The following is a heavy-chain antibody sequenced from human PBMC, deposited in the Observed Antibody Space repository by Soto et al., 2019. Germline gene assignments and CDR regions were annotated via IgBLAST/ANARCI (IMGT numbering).Heavy chain of an antibody. J-gene: IGHJ2*01. CDR2: ISAYNGNT. Sequence: QVQLVQSGAEVKKPGASVKVSCKASGYTFTSYGIRWVRQAPGQGLEWMGWISAYNGNTNYAQKLQGRVTMTTDTSTSTAYRELRSRRSDDTAVYYCAKGVAAAGPNWYFDLWGRGTLVTVSS. CDR3: AKGVAAAGPNWYFDL. CDR1: GYTFTSYG. V-gene: IGHV1-18*01. D-gene: IGHD6-13*01.